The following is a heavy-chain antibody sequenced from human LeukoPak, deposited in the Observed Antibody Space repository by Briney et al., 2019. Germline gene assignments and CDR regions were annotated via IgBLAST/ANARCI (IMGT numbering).Heavy chain of an antibody. CDR1: GGSISSYY. Sequence: PSETLSLTCTVSGGSISSYYWSRIRQPPGKGLEWIGYIYYSGSTNYNPSLKSRVTISVDTSKNQFSLKLSSVTAADTAVYYCARGLTSSPNDAFDIWGQGTMVTVSS. CDR3: ARGLTSSPNDAFDI. D-gene: IGHD3-16*01. J-gene: IGHJ3*02. V-gene: IGHV4-59*01. CDR2: IYYSGST.